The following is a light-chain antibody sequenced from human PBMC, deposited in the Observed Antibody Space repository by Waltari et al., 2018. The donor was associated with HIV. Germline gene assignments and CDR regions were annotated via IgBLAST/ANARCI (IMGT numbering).Light chain of an antibody. Sequence: QSALTQPPSASGSPGQPVTIACTGTSSDVGGYNYVSWYQQYPGKAPKLMIYEVTNRPAGVPDRFSGSKSGNTASLTVSGLQAEDEAYYYCSSYAGSNNYVVFGGGTRLTVL. CDR3: SSYAGSNNYVV. CDR1: SSDVGGYNY. V-gene: IGLV2-8*01. CDR2: EVT. J-gene: IGLJ2*01.